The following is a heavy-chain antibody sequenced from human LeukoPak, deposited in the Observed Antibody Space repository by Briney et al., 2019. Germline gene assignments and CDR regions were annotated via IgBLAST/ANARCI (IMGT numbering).Heavy chain of an antibody. CDR3: ARPSVRGVIYGMDV. V-gene: IGHV3-48*03. Sequence: GGSLRLSCAASGFTFSSFEMNWVRQAPGKGLEWVSYISSSGTTIYYADSVKGRFTISRDKAKNSVYLQMKRLRGKDTAVYYCARPSVRGVIYGMDVWGQGTTVTVSS. CDR2: ISSSGTTI. CDR1: GFTFSSFE. J-gene: IGHJ6*02. D-gene: IGHD3-10*01.